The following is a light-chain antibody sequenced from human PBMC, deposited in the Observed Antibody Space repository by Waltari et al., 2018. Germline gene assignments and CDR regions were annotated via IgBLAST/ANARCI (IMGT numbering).Light chain of an antibody. CDR1: QGVGSND. Sequence: EIVLTQSPGTLSLSPGESATLSCRASQGVGSNDLAWYQQRPDQAPRLLIYGASSRATGIPDRVSGSGSGTDFTLSISRLEPEDFAVYYCQHYVRTWAFGQGTKVEIK. J-gene: IGKJ1*01. CDR2: GAS. CDR3: QHYVRTWA. V-gene: IGKV3-20*01.